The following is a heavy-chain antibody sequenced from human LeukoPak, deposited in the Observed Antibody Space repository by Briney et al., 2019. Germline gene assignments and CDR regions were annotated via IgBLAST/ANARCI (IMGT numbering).Heavy chain of an antibody. V-gene: IGHV4-34*12. J-gene: IGHJ4*02. CDR3: AREPFAVTYFDY. CDR2: VFHDGIA. CDR1: GGSFSDDF. D-gene: IGHD1-14*01. Sequence: NPSETLSLTCAVYGGSFSDDFWTWIRLAPEKGLEWIGEVFHDGIANYNPSLKSRVTISVDTSKNQFSLKLSSVTAADTAVYYCAREPFAVTYFDYWGQGTLVTVSS.